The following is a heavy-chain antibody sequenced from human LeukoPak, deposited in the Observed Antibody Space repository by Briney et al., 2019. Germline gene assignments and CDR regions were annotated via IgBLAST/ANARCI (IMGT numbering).Heavy chain of an antibody. Sequence: GGSLRLSCAASGFTFSSYVMSWVRQAPGKGLEWVANIKKDGSEKYYVDSVKGRFTISRDNAKNSLYLQMNSLRAEETAVYYCARAMGYCSGGTCYTSLAFDVWGQGTMVTVSS. V-gene: IGHV3-7*05. CDR2: IKKDGSEK. D-gene: IGHD2-15*01. CDR3: ARAMGYCSGGTCYTSLAFDV. CDR1: GFTFSSYV. J-gene: IGHJ3*01.